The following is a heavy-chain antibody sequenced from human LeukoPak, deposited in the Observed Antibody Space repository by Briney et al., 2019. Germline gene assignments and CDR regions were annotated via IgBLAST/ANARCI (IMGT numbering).Heavy chain of an antibody. CDR1: GFTFSSYA. V-gene: IGHV3-33*08. CDR2: IWYDGSNK. D-gene: IGHD3-22*01. Sequence: QAGGSLRLSCAASGFTFSSYAMSWVRQAPGKGLEWVAVIWYDGSNKYYADSVKGRFTISRDNSMNTLYLQMNSLRAEDTAVYYCARVLLPLYGMDVWGQGTTVTVSS. J-gene: IGHJ6*02. CDR3: ARVLLPLYGMDV.